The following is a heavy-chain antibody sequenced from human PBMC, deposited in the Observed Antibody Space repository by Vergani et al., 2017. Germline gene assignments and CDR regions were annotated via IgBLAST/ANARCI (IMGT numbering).Heavy chain of an antibody. V-gene: IGHV4-59*01. CDR1: GGSISSYY. D-gene: IGHD3-3*01. CDR3: ARGEYDDSWSGYYYYYYYMDV. Sequence: QVQLQESGPGLVKPSETLSLTCTVSGGSISSYYWSWIRQPPGKGLEWIGYIYYSGSTNYNPSLKSRVTISVDTSKNQFSLKLSSVTAADTAVYYCARGEYDDSWSGYYYYYYYMDVWGKGTTVTVSS. J-gene: IGHJ6*03. CDR2: IYYSGST.